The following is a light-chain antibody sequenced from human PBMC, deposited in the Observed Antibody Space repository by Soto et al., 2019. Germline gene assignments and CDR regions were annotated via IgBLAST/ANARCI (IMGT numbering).Light chain of an antibody. J-gene: IGKJ1*01. CDR1: QSVSSY. V-gene: IGKV3-15*01. Sequence: EIVLTQSPATLSLSPGERATLSCRASQSVSSYLAWYQQKPGQAPRLLIYDASTRATGIPARFSGSGSGTEFTLTISSLQSEDFGLYYCHQYNNFWTFGQGTKVEIK. CDR3: HQYNNFWT. CDR2: DAS.